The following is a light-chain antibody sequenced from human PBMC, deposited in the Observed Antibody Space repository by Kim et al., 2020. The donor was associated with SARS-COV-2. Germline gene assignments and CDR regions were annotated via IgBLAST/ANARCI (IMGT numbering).Light chain of an antibody. CDR3: GTWDNSLSAGYV. Sequence: QKVTISCAGSSSNIGNNYVSWYQQLPGTAPKLLIYDNNKRPSGIPDRFSGSKSGTSATLGITGLQTGDEADYYCGTWDNSLSAGYVFGTGTKVTVL. CDR2: DNN. CDR1: SSNIGNNY. V-gene: IGLV1-51*01. J-gene: IGLJ1*01.